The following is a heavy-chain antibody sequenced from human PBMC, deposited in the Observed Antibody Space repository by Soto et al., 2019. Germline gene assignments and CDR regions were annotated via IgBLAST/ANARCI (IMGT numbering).Heavy chain of an antibody. D-gene: IGHD5-12*01. Sequence: GGSLRLSCTASGFTFCDYAMSWFRQAPGKGLEWVGFIRSKAHGGTTEYAASVKGRFTISRDDSKSIAYLQMNSLKTEDTAVYYCTSLNIVATTFDYWGQGTLVTVSS. CDR3: TSLNIVATTFDY. CDR1: GFTFCDYA. J-gene: IGHJ4*02. V-gene: IGHV3-49*03. CDR2: IRSKAHGGTT.